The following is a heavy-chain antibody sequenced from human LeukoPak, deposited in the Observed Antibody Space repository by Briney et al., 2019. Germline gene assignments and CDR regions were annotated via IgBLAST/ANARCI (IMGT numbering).Heavy chain of an antibody. CDR1: GGSISSYY. J-gene: IGHJ6*04. CDR3: ARVGEVSFYYYYGMDV. V-gene: IGHV4-59*01. Sequence: SETLSLTRTVSGGSISSYYWSWIRQPPGKGLEWIGCIYYSGSTNYNPSLKSRVTISVDTSKNQFSLKLSSVTAADTAVYYCARVGEVSFYYYYGMDVWGKGTTVTVSS. CDR2: IYYSGST.